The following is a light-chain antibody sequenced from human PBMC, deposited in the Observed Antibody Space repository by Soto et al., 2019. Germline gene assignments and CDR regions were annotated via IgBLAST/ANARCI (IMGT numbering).Light chain of an antibody. CDR3: QQISSYPLT. J-gene: IGKJ4*01. Sequence: EIVRTKSLGTLSLSPGERATLSCRASQTVRNNYLAWYQQKPGQAPRLLIYDASSRATGIPDRFSGGGSGTDFTLTISSLEPEDFAVYYCQQISSYPLTFGGGTKVDI. V-gene: IGKV3-20*01. CDR2: DAS. CDR1: QTVRNNY.